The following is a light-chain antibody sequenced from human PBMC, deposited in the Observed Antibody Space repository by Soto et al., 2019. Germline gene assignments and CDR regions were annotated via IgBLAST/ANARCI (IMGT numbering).Light chain of an antibody. CDR3: QQHNDYTAVT. Sequence: DIQMPQSPSTLSASVGDRVTITCRASQTISSSLAWYQHKPGKAPKLLIFDASTLQTGVPSRFSGSGFGTEFTLTITGLQPDDFATYYYQQHNDYTAVTFGQGTKLEIK. J-gene: IGKJ2*01. CDR1: QTISSS. V-gene: IGKV1-5*01. CDR2: DAS.